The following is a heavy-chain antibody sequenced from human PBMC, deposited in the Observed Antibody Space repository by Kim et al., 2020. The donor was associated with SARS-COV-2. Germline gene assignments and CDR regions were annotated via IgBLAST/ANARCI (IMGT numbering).Heavy chain of an antibody. V-gene: IGHV7-4-1*02. Sequence: ASVKVSCKASGYTFTSYAMNWVRQAPGQGLEWMGWINTNTGNPTYAQGFTGRFVFSLDTSVSTAYLQISSLKAEDTAVYYCARSSSWGGYYYGMDVWGQGTTVTVSS. D-gene: IGHD6-13*01. CDR3: ARSSSWGGYYYGMDV. CDR1: GYTFTSYA. J-gene: IGHJ6*02. CDR2: INTNTGNP.